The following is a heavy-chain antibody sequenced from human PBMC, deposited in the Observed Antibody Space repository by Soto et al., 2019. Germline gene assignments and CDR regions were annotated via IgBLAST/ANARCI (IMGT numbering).Heavy chain of an antibody. D-gene: IGHD3-10*01. V-gene: IGHV4-61*05. Sequence: PSETLSLTCGVSGDTISTGGYSWAWIRQPPGKGLEWIGYIYYSGSTNYNPSLKSRVTISVDTSKNQFSLKLNSMTAADTAVYYCARHSYGSGSTYFDYWGQGTLVTVSS. CDR2: IYYSGST. J-gene: IGHJ4*02. CDR1: GDTISTGGYS. CDR3: ARHSYGSGSTYFDY.